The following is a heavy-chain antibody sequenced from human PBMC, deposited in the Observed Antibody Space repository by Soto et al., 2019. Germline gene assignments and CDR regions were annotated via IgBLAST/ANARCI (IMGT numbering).Heavy chain of an antibody. V-gene: IGHV1-18*01. Sequence: ASVKVSCKASGYTFTSYGISWVRQAPGQGLEWMGWISAYNGNTNYAQKLQGRVTMTTDTSTSTAYMELRSLRSDDSAVYYCARVGRIYGILTGYYNYGMDVWGQGTTVTVSS. CDR1: GYTFTSYG. J-gene: IGHJ6*02. CDR3: ARVGRIYGILTGYYNYGMDV. D-gene: IGHD3-9*01. CDR2: ISAYNGNT.